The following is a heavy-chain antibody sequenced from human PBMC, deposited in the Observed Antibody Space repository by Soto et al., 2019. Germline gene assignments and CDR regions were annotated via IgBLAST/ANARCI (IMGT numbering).Heavy chain of an antibody. Sequence: PSETLSLTCTVSGGSISSGDYYWSWIRQPPGKGLEWIGYIYYSGSTYYNSSLKSRVTISVDTSKNQFSLKLSSVTDADTAVYYCARVVPAAGTRHFDYWGQGTLVTVSS. V-gene: IGHV4-30-4*01. CDR3: ARVVPAAGTRHFDY. CDR1: GGSISSGDYY. CDR2: IYYSGST. D-gene: IGHD6-13*01. J-gene: IGHJ4*02.